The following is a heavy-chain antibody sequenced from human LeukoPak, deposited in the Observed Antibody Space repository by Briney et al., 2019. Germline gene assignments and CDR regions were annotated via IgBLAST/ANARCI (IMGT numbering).Heavy chain of an antibody. D-gene: IGHD5-18*01. CDR3: ASKGGGVDTAMAIDY. CDR1: GGSFSGYY. CDR2: INHSGST. Sequence: PSETLSLTCAVYGGSFSGYYWSWIRQPPGKGLEWIGEINHSGSTNYNPSLKSRVTISVDTTKNQFSLMLSSVTAADTAVYYCASKGGGVDTAMAIDYWGQGTLVTVSS. V-gene: IGHV4-34*01. J-gene: IGHJ4*02.